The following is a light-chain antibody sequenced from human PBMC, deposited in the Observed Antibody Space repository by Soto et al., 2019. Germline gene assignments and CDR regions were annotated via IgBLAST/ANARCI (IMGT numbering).Light chain of an antibody. CDR1: SSNFGGNT. J-gene: IGLJ3*02. Sequence: QSVLTQPPSASGTPGQRVIISCSGSSSNFGGNTANWYQQFPGTAPKVLIYSNNHRPSGVPARFSGSKSGTSASLAISGLQSEDEADYYCAAWDDSLNGWVFGGGTKVTVL. V-gene: IGLV1-44*01. CDR2: SNN. CDR3: AAWDDSLNGWV.